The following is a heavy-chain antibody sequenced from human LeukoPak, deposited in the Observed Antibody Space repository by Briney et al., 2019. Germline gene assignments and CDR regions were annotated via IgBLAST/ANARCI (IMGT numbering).Heavy chain of an antibody. V-gene: IGHV3-66*02. CDR2: LYSGGHT. CDR1: GFTVTSSY. J-gene: IGHJ5*02. D-gene: IGHD3-22*01. CDR3: ARARCDSCGYGS. Sequence: PGGSLRLSCAASGFTVTSSYMSWVRQAPGKGLEWVAVLYSGGHTYYAGSVRGRFTISRDTSKNTLNLQMDSLRSEDTAEYYCARARCDSCGYGSWGQGTLVTVSS.